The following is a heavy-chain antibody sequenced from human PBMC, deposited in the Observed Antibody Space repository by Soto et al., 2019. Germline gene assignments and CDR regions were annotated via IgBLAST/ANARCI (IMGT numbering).Heavy chain of an antibody. V-gene: IGHV4-59*01. CDR3: ARRYGASFDY. D-gene: IGHD4-17*01. CDR1: GGPISSYY. J-gene: IGHJ4*02. Sequence: SETLSLTCTVSGGPISSYYWSCIRQPPGKGLEWIGYIYYSGSTNYNPSLKSRVTISVDTSKNQFSLKLSSVTAADTAVYYCARRYGASFDYWGQGTLVTVSS. CDR2: IYYSGST.